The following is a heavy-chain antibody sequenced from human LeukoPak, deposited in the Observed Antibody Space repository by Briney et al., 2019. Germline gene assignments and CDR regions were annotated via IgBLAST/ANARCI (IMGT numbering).Heavy chain of an antibody. V-gene: IGHV3-23*01. CDR1: GFTFSSYT. CDR2: ITTSDGNT. CDR3: AKDRYCSSTSCYAGFDY. J-gene: IGHJ4*02. D-gene: IGHD2-2*01. Sequence: GGSLRLSCAASGFTFSSYTMSWVRQAPGKGLEWVSTITTSDGNTYYADSVKGRFTVSRDNSKNTLYLQMNSLRAEDTAVYYCAKDRYCSSTSCYAGFDYWGQGTLVTVSS.